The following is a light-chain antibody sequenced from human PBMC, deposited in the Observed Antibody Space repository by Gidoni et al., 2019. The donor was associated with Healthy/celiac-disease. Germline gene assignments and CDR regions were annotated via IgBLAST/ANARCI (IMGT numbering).Light chain of an antibody. CDR1: SSDVGGYNS. V-gene: IGLV2-14*03. J-gene: IGLJ3*02. CDR3: SSYTSSSTLV. Sequence: QSALTQPASVSGSPGRSITISCTGTSSDVGGYNSVSWYQQPPGKAPKLMIYYVSNRTSGVSNLFSGSKSGNTASLTISVLQAEDEADYYCSSYTSSSTLVFGGGTKLTVL. CDR2: YVS.